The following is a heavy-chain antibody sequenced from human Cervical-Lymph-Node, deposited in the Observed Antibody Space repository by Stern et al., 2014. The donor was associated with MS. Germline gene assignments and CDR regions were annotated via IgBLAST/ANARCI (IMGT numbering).Heavy chain of an antibody. D-gene: IGHD1-26*01. V-gene: IGHV3-23*04. CDR3: AKAPVGTNYFDD. CDR1: GFIFSSHG. J-gene: IGHJ4*02. Sequence: EVQLVESGGGFVQPGESLTLSCTASGFIFSSHGMDWVRQAPGKGPEWVSAMSGGGDYIFYAEAVKGRFTISRDNAKNTLYLQMNGLRAEDTAVYYCAKAPVGTNYFDDWGQGTLVTVSS. CDR2: MSGGGDYI.